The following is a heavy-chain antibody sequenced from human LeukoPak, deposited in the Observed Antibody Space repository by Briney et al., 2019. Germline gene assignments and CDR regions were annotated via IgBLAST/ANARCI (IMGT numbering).Heavy chain of an antibody. Sequence: SETLSLTCIVSGGSISSTSYWGWIRQPPGKGLEWIGTILYSGSAFYNPSLKSRVTISVDTSKNQFSLKLNSVTAADTAVYYCARQEVGAGYCSSTSCAEPHWFDPWGQGTLVTVSS. J-gene: IGHJ5*02. CDR1: GGSISSTSY. CDR3: ARQEVGAGYCSSTSCAEPHWFDP. CDR2: ILYSGSA. D-gene: IGHD2-2*01. V-gene: IGHV4-39*01.